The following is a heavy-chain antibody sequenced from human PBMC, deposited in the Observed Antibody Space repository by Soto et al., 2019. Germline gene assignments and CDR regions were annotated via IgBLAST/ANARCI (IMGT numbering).Heavy chain of an antibody. Sequence: GSLRLSCAASGFTFSNAWMNWVRQAPGKGLEWVGSIKSKTDGETTDYAAPVKGRFGISRDDSKTTLYLQMNSLKTEDTAVYYCTTDMGIAVAGKYYYAMDVWGQGTTVTVSS. CDR2: IKSKTDGETT. J-gene: IGHJ6*02. V-gene: IGHV3-15*07. CDR1: GFTFSNAW. D-gene: IGHD6-19*01. CDR3: TTDMGIAVAGKYYYAMDV.